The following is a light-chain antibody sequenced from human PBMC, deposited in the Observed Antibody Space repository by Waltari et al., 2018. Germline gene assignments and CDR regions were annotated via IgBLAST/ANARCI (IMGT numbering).Light chain of an antibody. CDR1: SGSLSTTSY. V-gene: IGLV8-61*01. J-gene: IGLJ3*02. CDR3: ALYMGSGIWV. CDR2: EAT. Sequence: QTVVTQEPSLSVSPGGTVTLTCAFSSGSLSTTSYATWYQQTPGHAPRTLVDEATARSAGVPDRFSGSSLGNTAALTITGAQADDESDYYCALYMGSGIWVFGGGTRLTVL.